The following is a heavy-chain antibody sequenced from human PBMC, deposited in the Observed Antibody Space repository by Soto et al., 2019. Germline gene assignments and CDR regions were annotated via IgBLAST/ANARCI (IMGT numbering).Heavy chain of an antibody. D-gene: IGHD5-12*01. V-gene: IGHV4-34*01. CDR1: GGSLSGYY. CDR2: VKDGGHT. J-gene: IGHJ4*02. CDR3: ARGQEGVVATH. Sequence: QVQLQQWGAGLLKPSETLSLNCAVTGGSLSGYYWSWIRQPPGKGLEWIGEVKDGGHTNYSPSLRGPVTISSDTSNNQFSLSLNSVTAADTGVYYCARGQEGVVATHWDQGSLVTVSS.